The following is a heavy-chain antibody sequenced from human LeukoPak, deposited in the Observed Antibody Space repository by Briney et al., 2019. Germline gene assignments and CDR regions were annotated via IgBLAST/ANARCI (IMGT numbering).Heavy chain of an antibody. CDR2: ISSSSSYT. J-gene: IGHJ4*02. Sequence: GGSLSISCAASGFTFSDYYMSWIRQAPGKGLEWVSYISSSSSYTNYADSVKGRFTISRDNAKNSLYLQMNSLRAEDTAVYYCARAVIVGATRGHFDYWGQGTLVTVSS. V-gene: IGHV3-11*05. CDR3: ARAVIVGATRGHFDY. CDR1: GFTFSDYY. D-gene: IGHD1-26*01.